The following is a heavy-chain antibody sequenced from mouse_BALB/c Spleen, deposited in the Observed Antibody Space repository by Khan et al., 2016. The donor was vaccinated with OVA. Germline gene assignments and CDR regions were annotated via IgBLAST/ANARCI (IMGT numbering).Heavy chain of an antibody. CDR1: GFSLTSYG. CDR3: ARNYDYDEGLAY. D-gene: IGHD2-4*01. Sequence: VELVESGPGLVQPSQSLSITCTVSGFSLTSYGVHWVRQSPGKGLEWLGVIWSGGITDYSAAFISRLGISQDNSKSQVFFKMNSLQANDTAIYYCARNYDYDEGLAYWGQVTLGTVAA. J-gene: IGHJ3*01. CDR2: IWSGGIT. V-gene: IGHV2-2*02.